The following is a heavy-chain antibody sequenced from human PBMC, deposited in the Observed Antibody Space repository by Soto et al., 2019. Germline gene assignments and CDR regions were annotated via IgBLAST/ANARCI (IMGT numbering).Heavy chain of an antibody. Sequence: EVQLVESGGGLVKPGGSLRLSCAASGFTFSSYSMNWVRQAPGKGLEWVSSISSSSSYIYYADSVKGRFTISRDNAKNSLYLQMNSLRAEDTAVYYCARDPSSLGPNFDYWGQGTLVTVSS. CDR2: ISSSSSYI. V-gene: IGHV3-21*01. CDR1: GFTFSSYS. J-gene: IGHJ4*02. CDR3: ARDPSSLGPNFDY. D-gene: IGHD6-13*01.